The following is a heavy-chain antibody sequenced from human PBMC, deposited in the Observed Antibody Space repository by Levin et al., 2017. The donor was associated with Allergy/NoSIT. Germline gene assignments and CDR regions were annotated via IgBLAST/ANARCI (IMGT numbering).Heavy chain of an antibody. Sequence: PGGSLRLSCAGSGFSFSNSWMSWVRQAPGKGLEWVAHIGPDGSSTYYVDSAKGRFTISRDNAERSVFLQMNSLRAEDRAVFYCVGWDGERKYWGQGTLVTVS. CDR3: VGWDGERKY. J-gene: IGHJ4*02. D-gene: IGHD6-19*01. CDR1: GFSFSNSW. CDR2: IGPDGSST. V-gene: IGHV3-7*01.